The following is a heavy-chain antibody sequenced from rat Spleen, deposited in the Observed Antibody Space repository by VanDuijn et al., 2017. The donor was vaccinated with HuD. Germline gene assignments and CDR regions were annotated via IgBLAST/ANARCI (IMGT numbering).Heavy chain of an antibody. J-gene: IGHJ2*01. D-gene: IGHD1-4*01. CDR2: ISSDGTNT. CDR3: ATLTGSFDY. Sequence: EVQLVESDGGLVQPGRSLKLSCAASGFTFTDFFMAWVRQAPTMGLEWVATISSDGTNTYYRDSVRGRFIISRDDAKSTLYLQMDSLRSADTATYYCATLTGSFDYWGQGVMVTVSS. CDR1: GFTFTDFF. V-gene: IGHV5-29*01.